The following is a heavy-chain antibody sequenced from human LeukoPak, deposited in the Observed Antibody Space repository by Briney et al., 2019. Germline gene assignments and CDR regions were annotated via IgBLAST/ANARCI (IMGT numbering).Heavy chain of an antibody. V-gene: IGHV4-39*07. J-gene: IGHJ6*03. D-gene: IGHD2-15*01. CDR1: GGSISSSSYY. Sequence: PSETLSLTCTVSGGSISSSSYYWGWIRQPPGKGLEWLVCIYYSGSTYYNPSLKSRVTISVDSSKNQFSLKRSYVTAAETAVYYCARAGYCSGGSCYYYYYYYMDVWGKGTTVTVSS. CDR3: ARAGYCSGGSCYYYYYYYMDV. CDR2: IYYSGST.